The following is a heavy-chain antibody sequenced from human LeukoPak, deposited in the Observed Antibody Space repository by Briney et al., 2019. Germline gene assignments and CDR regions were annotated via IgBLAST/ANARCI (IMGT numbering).Heavy chain of an antibody. D-gene: IGHD6-13*01. J-gene: IGHJ4*02. CDR3: AKDLDSSSWYDY. V-gene: IGHV3-23*01. Sequence: PGGSLRLSCAASGFTFSSYAMSWVRQAPGKGLEWVSAISGSGGSTYYADSVEGRFTISRDNSKNTLYLQMNSLRAEDTAVYYCAKDLDSSSWYDYWGQGTLVTVSS. CDR1: GFTFSSYA. CDR2: ISGSGGST.